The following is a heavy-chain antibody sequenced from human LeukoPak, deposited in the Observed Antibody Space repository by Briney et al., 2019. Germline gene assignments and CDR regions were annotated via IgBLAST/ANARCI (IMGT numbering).Heavy chain of an antibody. V-gene: IGHV4-59*12. CDR3: ATEGGMGAIHGGDDAFDI. Sequence: SETLSLTCTVSGGSISSYCWSWIRQPSGKGLEWIGYIYYSGSTNYNPSLKSRVTISVDTSKNQFSLKLSSVTAADTAVYYCATEGGMGAIHGGDDAFDIWGQGTMVTVSS. CDR2: IYYSGST. CDR1: GGSISSYC. D-gene: IGHD1-26*01. J-gene: IGHJ3*02.